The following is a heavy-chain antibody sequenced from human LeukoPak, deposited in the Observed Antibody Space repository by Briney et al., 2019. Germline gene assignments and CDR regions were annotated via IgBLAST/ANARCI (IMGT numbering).Heavy chain of an antibody. Sequence: TSETLSLTCTVSGGSISGYYWSWFRQPPGKGLEWIGYIYHSGRTSYNPSLKSRVTISVDTSKNEFSLKLRFVTAADTAVYFCARRGYFDGSGLDHWGQGTLVTVSS. J-gene: IGHJ4*02. CDR3: ARRGYFDGSGLDH. D-gene: IGHD3-22*01. V-gene: IGHV4-59*08. CDR1: GGSISGYY. CDR2: IYHSGRT.